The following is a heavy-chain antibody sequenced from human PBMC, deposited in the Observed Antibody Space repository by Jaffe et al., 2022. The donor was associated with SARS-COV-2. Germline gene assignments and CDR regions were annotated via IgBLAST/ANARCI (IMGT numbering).Heavy chain of an antibody. CDR3: AKVGYVRDFQDTAMVL. CDR2: ISYDGSNK. D-gene: IGHD5-18*01. J-gene: IGHJ2*01. V-gene: IGHV3-30*18. CDR1: GFTFSSYG. Sequence: QVQLVESGGGVVQPGRSLRLSCAASGFTFSSYGMHWVRQAPGKGLEWVAVISYDGSNKYYADSVKGRFTISRDNSKNTLYLQMNSLRAEDTAVYYCAKVGYVRDFQDTAMVLWGRGTLVTVSS.